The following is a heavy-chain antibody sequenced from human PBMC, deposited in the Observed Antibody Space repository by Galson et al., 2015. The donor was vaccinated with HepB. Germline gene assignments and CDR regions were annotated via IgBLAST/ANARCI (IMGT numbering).Heavy chain of an antibody. Sequence: SLRLSCAASGFTFSSYSMNWVRQAPGKGLEWVSYISTSSSIIYYADSVKGRFTISRDNAKKSLYLQMNSLRAEDTAVYFCARDGGYSNFANWGQGTLVTVSS. CDR1: GFTFSSYS. CDR3: ARDGGYSNFAN. J-gene: IGHJ4*02. CDR2: ISTSSSII. D-gene: IGHD5-18*01. V-gene: IGHV3-48*01.